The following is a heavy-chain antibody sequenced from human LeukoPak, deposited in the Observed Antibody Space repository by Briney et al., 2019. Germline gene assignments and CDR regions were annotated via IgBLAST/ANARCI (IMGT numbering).Heavy chain of an antibody. V-gene: IGHV3-74*01. J-gene: IGHJ4*02. CDR1: GFTFSSYW. D-gene: IGHD6-19*01. Sequence: GGSLRLSCAASGFTFSSYWMHWVRQAPGKGLVWVSRINTDGSSTRYADSVKGRFTISRDNAKNTLYLQMNSLRAEDTAVYYCAREFSAVAVTDYWGKGTMITVSS. CDR3: AREFSAVAVTDY. CDR2: INTDGSST.